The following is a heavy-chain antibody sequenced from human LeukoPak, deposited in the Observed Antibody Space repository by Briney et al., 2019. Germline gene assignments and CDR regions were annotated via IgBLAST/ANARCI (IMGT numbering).Heavy chain of an antibody. D-gene: IGHD3-9*01. J-gene: IGHJ4*02. V-gene: IGHV4-59*01. Sequence: SETLSLTCTVSGGSISSYYWSWIRQPPGKGLEWIGYIYYSGSTNYNPSLKSRVTISVDTSKNQFSLKLSSVTAADTAVYYCARDGRYFDWLYIFDYWGQGTLVTVSS. CDR2: IYYSGST. CDR1: GGSISSYY. CDR3: ARDGRYFDWLYIFDY.